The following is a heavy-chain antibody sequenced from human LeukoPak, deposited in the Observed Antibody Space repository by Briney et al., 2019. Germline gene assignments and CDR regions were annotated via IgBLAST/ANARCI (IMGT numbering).Heavy chain of an antibody. J-gene: IGHJ4*02. CDR3: ATMGATNFDH. CDR2: INPNSGGT. V-gene: IGHV1-2*02. CDR1: GYTFTGYY. D-gene: IGHD1-26*01. Sequence: ASVKVSCKASGYTFTGYYIHWVRQAPGQGLEWLGWINPNSGGTHYAQKFQDRVTMTRDTSIRTAYMEVSRLGSDDTAEYCCATMGATNFDHWGQGTLVTVSS.